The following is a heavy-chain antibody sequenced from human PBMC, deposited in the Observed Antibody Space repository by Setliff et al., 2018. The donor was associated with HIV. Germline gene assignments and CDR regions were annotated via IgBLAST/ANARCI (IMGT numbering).Heavy chain of an antibody. V-gene: IGHV4-34*01. Sequence: SETLSLTCAIFGGSFTDYYCWSWVRQSPGMGLEWIGEIDHSGIINYNPSLKSRVTMSVDTSKRQFSLNLTSVTAADTAIYYCARVRARYSSSWSFDYWGQGTQVTVSS. CDR3: ARVRARYSSSWSFDY. J-gene: IGHJ4*02. CDR1: GGSFTDYY. D-gene: IGHD6-13*01. CDR2: IDHSGII.